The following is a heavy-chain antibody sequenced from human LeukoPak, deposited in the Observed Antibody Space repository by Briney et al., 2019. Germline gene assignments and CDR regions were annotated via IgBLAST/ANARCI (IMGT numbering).Heavy chain of an antibody. Sequence: GGSLRLSCAASGFTFSSYGMHWVRQAPGKGLEWVALIWYDGSNKYYTDSVKGRLTISRNNSKNTLYLQMNSLRAEDTAIYYCAREGPRGNSQFDYWGQGTLVTVSS. CDR3: AREGPRGNSQFDY. J-gene: IGHJ4*02. CDR1: GFTFSSYG. CDR2: IWYDGSNK. D-gene: IGHD2/OR15-2a*01. V-gene: IGHV3-33*01.